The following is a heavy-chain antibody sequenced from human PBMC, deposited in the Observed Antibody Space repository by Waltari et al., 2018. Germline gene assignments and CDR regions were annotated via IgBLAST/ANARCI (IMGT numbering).Heavy chain of an antibody. CDR3: ARDAPLYTTGWGYDY. Sequence: EVQLVESGGGLVQPGGSLRLSCEASELSISDSWLSWVRQAPGKGPEWVADIKEDGSKIYYVGSVRGRFTISRDNAKNSLYLQMNSLRVEDTAVYYCARDAPLYTTGWGYDYWGQGILVTVSS. CDR1: ELSISDSW. V-gene: IGHV3-7*01. D-gene: IGHD6-19*01. J-gene: IGHJ4*02. CDR2: IKEDGSKI.